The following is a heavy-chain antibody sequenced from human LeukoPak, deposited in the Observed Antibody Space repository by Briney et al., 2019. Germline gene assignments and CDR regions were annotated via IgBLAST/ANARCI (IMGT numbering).Heavy chain of an antibody. V-gene: IGHV1-69*13. D-gene: IGHD2-15*01. CDR2: IIPIFGTA. CDR3: AHQMGGVAATPLWFDP. J-gene: IGHJ5*02. Sequence: SVKVSCKASGGTFSSYALSWVPQAPGQGLEWMGGIIPIFGTANYAQKFQGRVTITADESTSTAYMELSSLRSEDTAVYYCAHQMGGVAATPLWFDPWGQGTLVTVS. CDR1: GGTFSSYA.